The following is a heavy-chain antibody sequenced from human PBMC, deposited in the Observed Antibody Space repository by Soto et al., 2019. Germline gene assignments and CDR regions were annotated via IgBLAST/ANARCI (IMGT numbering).Heavy chain of an antibody. CDR1: GGTFSSYA. D-gene: IGHD5-18*01. CDR3: ARGYSYGYMDHNWFDP. Sequence: SVKVSCKASGGTFSSYAISLVRQAPGQGLEWMGGIIPIFGTANYAQKFQGRVTITADESTSTAYMELSSLRSEDTAVYYCARGYSYGYMDHNWFDPWGQGTLVTVSS. CDR2: IIPIFGTA. J-gene: IGHJ5*02. V-gene: IGHV1-69*13.